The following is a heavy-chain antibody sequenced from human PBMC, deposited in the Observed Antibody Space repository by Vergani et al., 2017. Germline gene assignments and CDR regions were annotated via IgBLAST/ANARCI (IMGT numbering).Heavy chain of an antibody. Sequence: EVQLVESGGGLVKRGGSLRLSCAASGFTFSSYSMNWVRQAPGKGLEWVSAISGSGGNTFYTDSVKGRFTISRDNSKVTLYLQMNSLRVEDTAIYYCAKARDPNCKGGNCYSYYYGLDLWGQGTTVTVSS. CDR3: AKARDPNCKGGNCYSYYYGLDL. V-gene: IGHV3-23*04. CDR1: GFTFSSYS. J-gene: IGHJ6*02. CDR2: ISGSGGNT. D-gene: IGHD2-21*01.